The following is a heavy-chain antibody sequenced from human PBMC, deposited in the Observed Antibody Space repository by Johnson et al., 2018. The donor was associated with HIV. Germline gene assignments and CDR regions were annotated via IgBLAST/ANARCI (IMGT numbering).Heavy chain of an antibody. CDR1: GFTFSSYA. CDR3: ARVRLSGSYQGDAFDI. V-gene: IGHV3-30-3*01. D-gene: IGHD1-26*01. Sequence: QVQLVESGGGVVQPGRSLRLSCAASGFTFSSYAMHWVRQAPGKGLEWVAVISYDGSNKYYAYSVKGRFTISRENAKNSLYLQMNSLRGEDTALYYCARVRLSGSYQGDAFDIWGQGTMVTVSS. J-gene: IGHJ3*02. CDR2: ISYDGSNK.